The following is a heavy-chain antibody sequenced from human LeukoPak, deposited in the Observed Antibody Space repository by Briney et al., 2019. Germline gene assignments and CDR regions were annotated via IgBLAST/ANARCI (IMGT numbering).Heavy chain of an antibody. Sequence: ASVKVSCKASGYTFTGYYMHWVRQAPGQGLEWMGWINPNSGGTNYAQKFQGRVTMTRDTSISTAYMELSRLRFDDTAVYYCARVEPYYDSSGYYSPGEYYFDYWGQGTLVTVSS. CDR1: GYTFTGYY. D-gene: IGHD3-22*01. J-gene: IGHJ4*02. V-gene: IGHV1-2*02. CDR3: ARVEPYYDSSGYYSPGEYYFDY. CDR2: INPNSGGT.